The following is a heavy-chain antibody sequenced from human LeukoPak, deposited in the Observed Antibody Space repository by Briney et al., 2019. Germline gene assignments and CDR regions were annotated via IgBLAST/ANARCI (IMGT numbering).Heavy chain of an antibody. Sequence: PSETLSLTCSVSGGYISSYYWSWIRQPPGKGLEWIGIINYSGSTKYNPSLKSRVSISVDTSKNRFSLRLTSVTVADTAVYFCARVPNAPKIEPNWFDPWGQGTLVTVSS. J-gene: IGHJ5*02. D-gene: IGHD1-14*01. V-gene: IGHV4-59*01. CDR3: ARVPNAPKIEPNWFDP. CDR2: INYSGST. CDR1: GGYISSYY.